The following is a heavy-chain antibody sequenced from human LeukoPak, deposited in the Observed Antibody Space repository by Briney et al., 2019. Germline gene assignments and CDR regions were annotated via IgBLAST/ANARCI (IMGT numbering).Heavy chain of an antibody. V-gene: IGHV4-39*01. CDR1: GGSISSSSYY. CDR2: IYYSGST. J-gene: IGHJ4*02. D-gene: IGHD6-13*01. CDR3: ARGGGYSSSWYRPPYYFDY. Sequence: SETLSLTCTVSGGSISSSSYYWGWIRQPPGKGLEWIGSIYYSGSTYYNPFLKSRVTISVDTSKNQFSLKLSSVTAADTAVYYCARGGGYSSSWYRPPYYFDYWGQGTLVTVSS.